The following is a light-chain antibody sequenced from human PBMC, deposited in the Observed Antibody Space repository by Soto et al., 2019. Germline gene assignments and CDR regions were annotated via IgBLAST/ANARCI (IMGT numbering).Light chain of an antibody. V-gene: IGLV1-40*01. J-gene: IGLJ3*02. CDR1: TSNLGAGYD. Sequence: QSVLTQPPSVSGAPGQRVTLSCTGNTSNLGAGYDVHWYQQLLGAAPKLVIFGIRNRPSGVPERFSSAKSGTSASLAITGLQAEDEGDYYCQAYDYSLTASVFGGGTKVTV. CDR2: GIR. CDR3: QAYDYSLTASV.